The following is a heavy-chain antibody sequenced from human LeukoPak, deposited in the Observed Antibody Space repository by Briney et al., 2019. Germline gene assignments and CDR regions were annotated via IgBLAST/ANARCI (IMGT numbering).Heavy chain of an antibody. Sequence: GGSLRLSCAASGFTFSGSAMYWARQASGKGLEWVGRIRSKANSYATAYAASVKGRFTISRDDSKNTAYLQMNSLKTEDTAVYYCTRQHSGSYFMWFDPWGQGTLVTVSS. CDR3: TRQHSGSYFMWFDP. CDR2: IRSKANSYAT. V-gene: IGHV3-73*01. CDR1: GFTFSGSA. J-gene: IGHJ5*02. D-gene: IGHD1-26*01.